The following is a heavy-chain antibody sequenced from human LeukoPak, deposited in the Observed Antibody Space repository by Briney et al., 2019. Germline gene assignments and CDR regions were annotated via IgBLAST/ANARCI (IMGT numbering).Heavy chain of an antibody. CDR2: INSDGINT. CDR1: GFTFSNYW. V-gene: IGHV3-74*01. D-gene: IGHD3-10*01. CDR3: AKGGISLVRGSFDY. Sequence: PGGSLRLSCAASGFTFSNYWMHWVRQAPGKGLVWVSRINSDGINTSYADSVKGRFTISRGNSKNTLYLQMNSLRVEDTAIYYCAKGGISLVRGSFDYWGQGTLVTVSS. J-gene: IGHJ4*02.